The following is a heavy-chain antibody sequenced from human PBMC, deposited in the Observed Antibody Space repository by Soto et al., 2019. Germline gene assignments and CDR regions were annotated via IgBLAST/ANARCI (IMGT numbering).Heavy chain of an antibody. V-gene: IGHV3-15*07. D-gene: IGHD3-10*01. J-gene: IGHJ6*03. CDR1: GFTFSNAW. CDR2: IKSKTDGGTT. CDR3: TTLLWFGEDYYYYYMDV. Sequence: GGSLRLSCAASGFTFSNAWMNWVRQAPGKGLEWVGRIKSKTDGGTTDYAAPVKGRFTISRDDSKNTLYLQMNSLKTEDTAVYYCTTLLWFGEDYYYYYMDVWGKGTTVTVSS.